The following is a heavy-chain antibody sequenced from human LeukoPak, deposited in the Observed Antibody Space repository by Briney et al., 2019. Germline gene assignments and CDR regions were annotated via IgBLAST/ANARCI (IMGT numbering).Heavy chain of an antibody. D-gene: IGHD6-13*01. Sequence: SETLSLTCTVSGGSISSSYYYWGWIRQPPGKGLEWIGSIYYSGSTYYNPSLKSRVTISVDTSKNQFSLKLRSVTAADTAVYYCARHDGPRVYSEFDPWGQGTLVTVSS. J-gene: IGHJ5*02. CDR1: GGSISSSYYY. CDR3: ARHDGPRVYSEFDP. CDR2: IYYSGST. V-gene: IGHV4-39*01.